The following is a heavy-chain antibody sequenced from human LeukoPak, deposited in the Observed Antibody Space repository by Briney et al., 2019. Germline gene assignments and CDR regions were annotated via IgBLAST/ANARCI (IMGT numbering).Heavy chain of an antibody. V-gene: IGHV4-59*01. Sequence: PSETLSLTCTVSGGSISSYYWSWLRQPPGKGLEWVGYIYYSGSTNSNPSLKSRVTISVDTSKNQFSLKLSSVTAADTAVYYCAGQRSYDAFDIWGQGTMVTVSS. CDR2: IYYSGST. CDR1: GGSISSYY. CDR3: AGQRSYDAFDI. J-gene: IGHJ3*02. D-gene: IGHD6-25*01.